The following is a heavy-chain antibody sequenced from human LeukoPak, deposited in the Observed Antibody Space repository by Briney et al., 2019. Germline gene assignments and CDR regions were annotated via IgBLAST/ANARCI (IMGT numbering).Heavy chain of an antibody. V-gene: IGHV3-23*01. Sequence: GGSLRLSCAASGFTFSSYAMTWVRQAPGKGLEWVSGISGSGYNTYYAGSVKGRFTISRDNSKNTLYLEMSSLRADDTAVYYCAKNPGVAVTPYYYYMDVWGKGTTVTVSS. CDR3: AKNPGVAVTPYYYYMDV. D-gene: IGHD4-17*01. CDR1: GFTFSSYA. CDR2: ISGSGYNT. J-gene: IGHJ6*03.